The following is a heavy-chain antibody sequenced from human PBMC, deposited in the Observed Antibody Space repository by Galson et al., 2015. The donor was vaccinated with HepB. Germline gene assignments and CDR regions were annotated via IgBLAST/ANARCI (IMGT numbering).Heavy chain of an antibody. J-gene: IGHJ3*02. Sequence: SLRLSCAASGFTFSSYWMSWVRQAPGKGLEWVANIKQDGSEKYYVDSVKGRFTISRDNAKNSLYLQMNSLRAEDTAVYYCAKDGDVVAQSGGWSAFDIWGQGTMVTVSS. D-gene: IGHD2-2*01. CDR2: IKQDGSEK. CDR3: AKDGDVVAQSGGWSAFDI. V-gene: IGHV3-7*03. CDR1: GFTFSSYW.